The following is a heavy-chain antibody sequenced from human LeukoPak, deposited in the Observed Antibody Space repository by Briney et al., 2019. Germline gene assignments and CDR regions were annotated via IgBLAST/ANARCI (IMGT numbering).Heavy chain of an antibody. J-gene: IGHJ1*01. Sequence: PGGSLRLSCAASGLTFSTYGMHWVRQAPGKGLEWVSVLYSGGSTNYADSVKGRFTISRDNSKNTLYLQMNSLRAEDTAVYYCARVRDYYDSRGYYFEYFDHWGQGTLVTVSS. CDR3: ARVRDYYDSRGYYFEYFDH. CDR2: LYSGGST. D-gene: IGHD3-22*01. CDR1: GLTFSTYG. V-gene: IGHV3-53*01.